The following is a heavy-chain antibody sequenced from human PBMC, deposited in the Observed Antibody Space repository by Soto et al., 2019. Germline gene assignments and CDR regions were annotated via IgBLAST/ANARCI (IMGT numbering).Heavy chain of an antibody. J-gene: IGHJ4*02. Sequence: EVQLLESGGGLVQPGGSLRLSCVASGFTFSSYAMNWVRQAPGKGLEWVSVISGSASHIDYADSVKGRFTISRDNSKNTLYLQMTSLRAEDTAIYHCAKDRANSGYVSIFDNWGQGSLVTVSS. CDR2: ISGSASHI. V-gene: IGHV3-23*01. CDR1: GFTFSSYA. D-gene: IGHD5-12*01. CDR3: AKDRANSGYVSIFDN.